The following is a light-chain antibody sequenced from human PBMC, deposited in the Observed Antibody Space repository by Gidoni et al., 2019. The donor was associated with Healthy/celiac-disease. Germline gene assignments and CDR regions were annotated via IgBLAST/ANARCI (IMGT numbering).Light chain of an antibody. CDR1: QSVSSN. Sequence: EIVLTQSPATLSVSPGERATLPCRSSQSVSSNLAWYQQKPGHAPRLLIYAASTRATGIPARFHGSGAGTEFTRTISSLQCEDFAVYYCQQYNKWDQRAWTFGQGTKVEIK. CDR3: QQYNKWDQRAWT. CDR2: AAS. V-gene: IGKV3-15*01. J-gene: IGKJ1*01.